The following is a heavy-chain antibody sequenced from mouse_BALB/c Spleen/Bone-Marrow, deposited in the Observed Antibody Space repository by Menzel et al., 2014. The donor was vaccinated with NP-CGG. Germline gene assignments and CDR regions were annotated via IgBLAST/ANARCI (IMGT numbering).Heavy chain of an antibody. Sequence: VQLVESGPGLVAPSQSLSITCTVSGFSLNGYGVNWVRQPPGKGLEWLGMIWGDGTTDYNSSLKSRLSISKDNSNSQFFLKMNSLQTDDTSTYYSARYRSYDNYEDAMDYWGQATSVTVSS. CDR2: IWGDGTT. D-gene: IGHD2-1*01. V-gene: IGHV2-6-7*01. CDR3: ARYRSYDNYEDAMDY. CDR1: GFSLNGYG. J-gene: IGHJ4*01.